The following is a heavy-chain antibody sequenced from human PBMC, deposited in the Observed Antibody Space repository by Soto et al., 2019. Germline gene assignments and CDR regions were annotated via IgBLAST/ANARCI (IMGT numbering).Heavy chain of an antibody. D-gene: IGHD6-13*01. CDR2: IYYSGST. J-gene: IGHJ6*02. V-gene: IGHV4-59*05. CDR3: ARRQQDYYYYYYGMDV. CDR1: GGSITDYY. Sequence: PSETLSLTCTVSGGSITDYYWSWIRQPPGKALEWIGSIYYSGSTYYNPSLKSRVTISVDTSKNQFSLKLSSVTAADTAVYYCARRQQDYYYYYYGMDVWGQGTTVTVSS.